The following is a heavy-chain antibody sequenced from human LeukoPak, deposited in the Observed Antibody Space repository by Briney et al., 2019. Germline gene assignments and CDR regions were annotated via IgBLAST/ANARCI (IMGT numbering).Heavy chain of an antibody. CDR3: ASEDTAMVYFDY. CDR1: GFTFSSYA. Sequence: GGSLRLSCAASGFTFSSYAMHWVRQAPGKGLEWVAVISYDGSNKYYADSVKGRFTISRDNSKNTLYLQMNSLRAEDTAVYYCASEDTAMVYFDYWGQGTLVTVSS. CDR2: ISYDGSNK. V-gene: IGHV3-30-3*01. J-gene: IGHJ4*02. D-gene: IGHD5-18*01.